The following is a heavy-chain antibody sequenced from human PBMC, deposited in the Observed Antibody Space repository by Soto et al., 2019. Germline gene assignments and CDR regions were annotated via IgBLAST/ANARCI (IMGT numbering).Heavy chain of an antibody. CDR3: ARVLGLSGPPGP. Sequence: GASVKVSCKASGGTFSSYAISWVRQAPGQGLEWMGGIIPIFGTANYAQKFQGRVTITADESTSTAYMELSSLRSEDTAVYYCARVLGLSGPPGPWGQGTLVTVSS. CDR1: GGTFSSYA. D-gene: IGHD6-25*01. V-gene: IGHV1-69*13. J-gene: IGHJ1*01. CDR2: IIPIFGTA.